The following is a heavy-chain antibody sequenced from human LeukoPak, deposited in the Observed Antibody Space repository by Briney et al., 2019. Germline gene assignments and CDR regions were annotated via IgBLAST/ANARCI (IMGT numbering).Heavy chain of an antibody. V-gene: IGHV1-46*01. J-gene: IGHJ4*02. CDR2: INPSITSA. CDR1: GYTFTSYF. CDR3: ARGVADCGGDCYYRGIYFDF. Sequence: GASVKVSCKASGYTFTSYFIHWVRQAPGQGLEWMGIINPSITSASYSQKFKGRVTMTRGTSTSTVYMELSGLRSEDTAVYYCARGVADCGGDCYYRGIYFDFWGQGTLVTVSS. D-gene: IGHD2-21*02.